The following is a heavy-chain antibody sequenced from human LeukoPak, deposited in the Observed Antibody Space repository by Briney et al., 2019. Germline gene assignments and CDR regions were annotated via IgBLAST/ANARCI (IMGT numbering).Heavy chain of an antibody. Sequence: GGSLRLSCAASGFTFSSYSMNWVRQAPGKGLEWVSYISSSSSTIYYADSVTGRFTISRDNAKNSLYLQMNSLGAEDTAVYYCATDRDSSRQKRFDYWGQGTLVTVSS. V-gene: IGHV3-48*04. CDR1: GFTFSSYS. CDR2: ISSSSSTI. D-gene: IGHD6-13*01. CDR3: ATDRDSSRQKRFDY. J-gene: IGHJ4*02.